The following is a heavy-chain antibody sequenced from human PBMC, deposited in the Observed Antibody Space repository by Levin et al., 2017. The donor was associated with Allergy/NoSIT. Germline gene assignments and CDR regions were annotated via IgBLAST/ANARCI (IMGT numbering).Heavy chain of an antibody. V-gene: IGHV3-11*01. D-gene: IGHD6-6*01. Sequence: GGSLRLSCAASGFTFSDYYMSWIRQAPGKGLEWVSYISSSGSTIYYADSVKGRFTISRDNAENSLYLQMNSLRAEDTAVYYCAMVLYSSSSFYFDYWGQGTLVTVSS. J-gene: IGHJ4*02. CDR1: GFTFSDYY. CDR2: ISSSGSTI. CDR3: AMVLYSSSSFYFDY.